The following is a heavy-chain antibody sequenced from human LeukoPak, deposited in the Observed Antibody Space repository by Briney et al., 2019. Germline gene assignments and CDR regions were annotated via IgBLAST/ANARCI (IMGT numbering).Heavy chain of an antibody. Sequence: SETLSLTCAVYGGSFSGYYWSWIRQPPGKGLEWIGEINHSGSTNYNPSLKSRVTISVDTSKNQFSLKLSSVTAADTAVYYCARVYSSSWYTSEYFQYWGQGTLVTVSS. V-gene: IGHV4-34*01. CDR3: ARVYSSSWYTSEYFQY. D-gene: IGHD6-13*01. CDR2: INHSGST. J-gene: IGHJ1*01. CDR1: GGSFSGYY.